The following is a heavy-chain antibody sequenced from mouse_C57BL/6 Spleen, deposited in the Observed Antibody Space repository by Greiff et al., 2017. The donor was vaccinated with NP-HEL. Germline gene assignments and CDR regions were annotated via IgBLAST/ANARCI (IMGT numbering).Heavy chain of an antibody. CDR2: IYPGDGDT. D-gene: IGHD1-1*01. CDR1: GYAFSSYW. V-gene: IGHV1-80*01. J-gene: IGHJ2*01. Sequence: QVQLKESGAELVKPGASVKISCKASGYAFSSYWMNWVKQRPGKGLEWIGQIYPGDGDTNYNGKFKGKATLTADKSSSTAYMQLSSLTSEDSAVYFCAIDYYGSSYYDYWGQGTTLTVSS. CDR3: AIDYYGSSYYDY.